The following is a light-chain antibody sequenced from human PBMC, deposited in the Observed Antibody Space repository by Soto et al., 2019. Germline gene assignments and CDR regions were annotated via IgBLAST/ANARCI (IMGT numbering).Light chain of an antibody. CDR3: QQRSNWPPIT. V-gene: IGKV3-11*01. Sequence: ELVLTQSPATLSLSPGERATLSSRASQSVSSYLAWYQQKPGQAPRLPIYDASNRATGIPARFSGSGSGTDFTLTISSLEPEDFAVYSCQQRSNWPPITFGQGTRLEIK. CDR1: QSVSSY. J-gene: IGKJ5*01. CDR2: DAS.